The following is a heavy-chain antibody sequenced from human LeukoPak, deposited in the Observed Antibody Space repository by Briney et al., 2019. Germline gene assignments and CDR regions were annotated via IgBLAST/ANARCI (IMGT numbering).Heavy chain of an antibody. D-gene: IGHD3-22*01. CDR3: ARVTTGGYYNY. V-gene: IGHV4-61*02. J-gene: IGHJ4*02. CDR2: IYASGST. Sequence: PSQTLSLTCTVSGGSISSGSYYWSWIRQPAGKGLEWIGRIYASGSTNYNPSLKSRVTISLDTSENHFSLKLSSVTAADTAVYYCARVTTGGYYNYWGQGTLVTVSS. CDR1: GGSISSGSYY.